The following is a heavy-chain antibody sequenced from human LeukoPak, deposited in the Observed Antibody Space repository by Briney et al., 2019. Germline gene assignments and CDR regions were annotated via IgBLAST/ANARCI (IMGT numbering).Heavy chain of an antibody. D-gene: IGHD3-10*01. V-gene: IGHV1-2*02. CDR3: ARDRYYGSGSYGY. CDR2: INPNSGGT. Sequence: ASVKASCKASGYTFTGYYMHWVRQAPGQGLEWMGWINPNSGGTNYAQKFQGRVTMTRDTSISTAYMELSRLRSDDTAVYYCARDRYYGSGSYGYWGQGTLVTVSS. CDR1: GYTFTGYY. J-gene: IGHJ4*02.